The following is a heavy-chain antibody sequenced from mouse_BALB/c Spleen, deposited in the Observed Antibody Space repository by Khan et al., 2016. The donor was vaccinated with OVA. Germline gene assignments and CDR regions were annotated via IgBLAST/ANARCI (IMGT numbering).Heavy chain of an antibody. CDR1: GYSFTGYI. Sequence: VQLSGPDLVKPGASMKITCKASGYSFTGYIMNWVKQSHGKNLEWIGLINPYNGDTTYNQKFKGKATLTVDKSSSTAYMELLSLTSEDSAVFYCARSGYGGFAYWGQGTLVTVSA. D-gene: IGHD3-2*02. V-gene: IGHV1-37*01. CDR2: INPYNGDT. CDR3: ARSGYGGFAY. J-gene: IGHJ3*01.